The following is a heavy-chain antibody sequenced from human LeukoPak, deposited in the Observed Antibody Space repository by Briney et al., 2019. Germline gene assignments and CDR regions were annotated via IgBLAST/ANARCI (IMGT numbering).Heavy chain of an antibody. J-gene: IGHJ4*02. V-gene: IGHV1-2*02. Sequence: ASVKVSCKASGYTFTGYYMHWVRQAPGQGLEWMGWINPNSGGTNYAQKFQGRVTMTRDMSTSTVYMELSSLRSEDTAVYYCARTIAAAGTGRYYFDYWGQGTLVTVSS. CDR1: GYTFTGYY. CDR2: INPNSGGT. D-gene: IGHD6-13*01. CDR3: ARTIAAAGTGRYYFDY.